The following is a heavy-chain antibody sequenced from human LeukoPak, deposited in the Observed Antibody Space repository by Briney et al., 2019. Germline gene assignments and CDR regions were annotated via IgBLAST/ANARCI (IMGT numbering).Heavy chain of an antibody. CDR1: GGTFSSYA. D-gene: IGHD3-16*02. CDR3: ARDPGSQDYDYVWGSYRYAPNWFDP. J-gene: IGHJ5*02. Sequence: ASVKVSCKASGGTFSSYAISWVRQAPGQGLEWMGGIIPIFGTANYAQKFQGRVTITADKSTSTAYMELSSLRSEDTAVYYCARDPGSQDYDYVWGSYRYAPNWFDPWGQGTLVTVSS. V-gene: IGHV1-69*06. CDR2: IIPIFGTA.